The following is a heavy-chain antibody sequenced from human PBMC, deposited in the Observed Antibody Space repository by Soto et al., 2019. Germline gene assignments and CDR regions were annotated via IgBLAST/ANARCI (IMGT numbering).Heavy chain of an antibody. J-gene: IGHJ4*02. Sequence: GGSLRLSCAVSGFDISDAWMHWIRQAPGKGLEWVGRIKRNSDGGTTDYAAPVKYRFTISRDDSKNLMFLQMSNLKPDDTGTYYCVTDKARGGQGTQVTVSS. CDR2: IKRNSDGGTT. CDR1: GFDISDAW. V-gene: IGHV3-15*07. CDR3: VTDKAR.